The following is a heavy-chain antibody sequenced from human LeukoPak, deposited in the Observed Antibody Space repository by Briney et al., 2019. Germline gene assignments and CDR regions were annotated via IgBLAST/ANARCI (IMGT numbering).Heavy chain of an antibody. J-gene: IGHJ6*03. CDR2: INHSGST. CDR3: AGNYYDSSGRRYYYYYYMDV. CDR1: GGSFSGYY. V-gene: IGHV4-34*01. D-gene: IGHD3-22*01. Sequence: SETLSLTCAVYGGSFSGYYWSWIRQPPGKGLEWIGEINHSGSTNYNPSLKSRVTISVDTSKNQFSLKLSSVTAADTAVYYCAGNYYDSSGRRYYYYYYMDVWGKGTTVTISS.